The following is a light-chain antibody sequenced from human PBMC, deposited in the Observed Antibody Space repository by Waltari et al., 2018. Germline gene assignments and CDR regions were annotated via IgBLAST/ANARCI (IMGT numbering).Light chain of an antibody. CDR3: QVWDTLSDHVL. J-gene: IGLJ2*01. V-gene: IGLV3-21*04. Sequence: SYVLTHPPSVSVAPGKTARIPCGRDNIGGESVHWYQQKPGQAPVLVINYDSDRPSGIPERFSGSKSGNTATLTIGRVEAGDEADYYCQVWDTLSDHVLFGGGTKLTVL. CDR1: NIGGES. CDR2: YDS.